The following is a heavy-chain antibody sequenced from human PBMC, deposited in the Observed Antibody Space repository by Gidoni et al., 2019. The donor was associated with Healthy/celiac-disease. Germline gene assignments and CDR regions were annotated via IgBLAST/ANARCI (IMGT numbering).Heavy chain of an antibody. J-gene: IGHJ5*02. CDR2: ISGSGGST. CDR3: AKCLMAGYNWFDP. D-gene: IGHD3-9*01. CDR1: VFTFSSYA. Sequence: EVQLLESGGGLVQPGGSLRLSCSASVFTFSSYALSWVRQAPGKGLEWVSAISGSGGSTYYADSVKGRFTISRDNSKNTLYLQMNSLRAEDTAVYYCAKCLMAGYNWFDPWGQGTLVTVSS. V-gene: IGHV3-23*01.